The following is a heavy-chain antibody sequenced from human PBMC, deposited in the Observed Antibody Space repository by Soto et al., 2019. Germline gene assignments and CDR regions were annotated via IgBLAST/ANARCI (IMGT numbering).Heavy chain of an antibody. CDR1: GYTFTSYY. J-gene: IGHJ6*02. CDR3: ARKSSGYDFYYGMDV. V-gene: IGHV1-46*01. CDR2: INPSGGST. D-gene: IGHD5-12*01. Sequence: GASVKVSCKASGYTFTSYYMHWVRQAPGQGLEWMGIINPSGGSTSYAQKFQGRVTMTRDTSTSTVYMELSSLRSEDTAVYYCARKSSGYDFYYGMDVWGQGTTVTVSS.